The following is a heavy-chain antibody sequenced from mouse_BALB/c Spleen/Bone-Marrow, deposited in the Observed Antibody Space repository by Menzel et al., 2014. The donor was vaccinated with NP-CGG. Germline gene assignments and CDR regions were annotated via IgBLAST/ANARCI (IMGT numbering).Heavy chain of an antibody. CDR1: GFNIKDIY. V-gene: IGHV14-3*02. CDR2: IDPANGNT. Sequence: VQLKQSGAELVKPGASVKLSCSASGFNIKDIYMHLVKQRPEQGLEWIGRIDPANGNTKYDPKFQDKATITADTSSNTVDLQLSSLTFEDTAVYYCARQEFAIYWYFDVWGAGTTVTVSS. J-gene: IGHJ1*01. D-gene: IGHD1-3*01. CDR3: ARQEFAIYWYFDV.